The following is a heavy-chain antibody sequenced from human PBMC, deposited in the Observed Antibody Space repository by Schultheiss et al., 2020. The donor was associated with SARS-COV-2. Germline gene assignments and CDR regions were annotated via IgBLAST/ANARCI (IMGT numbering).Heavy chain of an antibody. D-gene: IGHD4-17*01. CDR1: GYSISSGYY. CDR2: IYHSGST. V-gene: IGHV4-38-2*02. J-gene: IGHJ4*02. Sequence: SETLSLTCTVSGYSISSGYYWGWIRQPPGKGLEWIGSIYHSGSTYYNPSLKSRVTISVDTSKNQFSLKLSSVTAADTAVYYCARTVSYGDYLLYYFDYWGQGTLVTVSS. CDR3: ARTVSYGDYLLYYFDY.